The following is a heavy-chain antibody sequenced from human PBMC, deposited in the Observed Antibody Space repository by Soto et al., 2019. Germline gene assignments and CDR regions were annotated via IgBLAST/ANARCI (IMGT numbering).Heavy chain of an antibody. CDR1: GFTVSSYG. J-gene: IGHJ4*02. CDR3: AKEGGLSGSYYISSSYYFDY. Sequence: GGSLRLSCVASGFTVSSYGMHGVRQAPGKGLEWVAIISYDGSNTYYADSVKGRFTISRDNSKNTLYLQMNSLRAEDTSVYYCAKEGGLSGSYYISSSYYFDYWGQGTLVTVSS. D-gene: IGHD1-26*01. V-gene: IGHV3-30*18. CDR2: ISYDGSNT.